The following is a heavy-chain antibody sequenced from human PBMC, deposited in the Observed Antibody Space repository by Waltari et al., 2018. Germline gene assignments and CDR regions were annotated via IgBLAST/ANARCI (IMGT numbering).Heavy chain of an antibody. CDR3: ARRPLRNIVVVVAATHAPSYGMDV. V-gene: IGHV1-3*01. J-gene: IGHJ6*02. CDR2: INAGNGNT. Sequence: QVQLVQSGAEVKKPGASVKVSCKASGYTFTSYAMHWVRQAPGQRLEWMGWINAGNGNTKYSQKVQGRVTISVDPSKNQFSLKLSSVTAADTAVYYCARRPLRNIVVVVAATHAPSYGMDVWGQGTTVTVSS. CDR1: GYTFTSYA. D-gene: IGHD2-15*01.